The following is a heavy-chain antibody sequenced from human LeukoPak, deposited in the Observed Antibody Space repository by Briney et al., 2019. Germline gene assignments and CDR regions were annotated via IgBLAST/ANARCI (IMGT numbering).Heavy chain of an antibody. J-gene: IGHJ4*02. D-gene: IGHD3-9*01. CDR1: GFTFSSYW. CDR3: ARDLTGYYNDLRDY. CDR2: IKQDGSEK. Sequence: GGSLRLSCAASGFTFSSYWMSWVRQAPGKGLEWVANIKQDGSEKYYVDSVKGRFTISRDNAKNSLYLQMNSLRAEDTAVYYCARDLTGYYNDLRDYWGQRTLVTVSS. V-gene: IGHV3-7*01.